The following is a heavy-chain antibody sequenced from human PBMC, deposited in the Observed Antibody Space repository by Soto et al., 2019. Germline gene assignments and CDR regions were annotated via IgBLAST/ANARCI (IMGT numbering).Heavy chain of an antibody. CDR1: GFSLSSSGVS. D-gene: IGHD1-26*01. J-gene: IGHJ3*02. CDR3: AHRPCGSSDTFHN. CDR2: INWVGDG. V-gene: IGHV2-5*02. Sequence: QITLKESGPTLVKPTETLTLTCTFSGFSLSSSGVSVGWIRQPPGKALEWLALINWVGDGRYSPSLKSRLTVTKFNSGNHGVLTGTNMDPVYTATYYCAHRPCGSSDTFHNWCRGRMVTVSS.